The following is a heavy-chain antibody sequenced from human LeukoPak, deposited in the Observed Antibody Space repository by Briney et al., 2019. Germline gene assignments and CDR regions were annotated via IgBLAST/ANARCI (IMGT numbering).Heavy chain of an antibody. D-gene: IGHD4-11*01. CDR2: IKQDGSER. CDR3: ASDRPAYSSFDY. CDR1: GFTFSRDG. V-gene: IGHV3-7*01. J-gene: IGHJ4*02. Sequence: PGGSLRLSCAASGFTFSRDGMSWVGQAPGKGGGGGANIKQDGSERYYVDSVKGRFTISRENAKNSLYLQMNSLRAEDTAVYYCASDRPAYSSFDYWGQGTLVTVSS.